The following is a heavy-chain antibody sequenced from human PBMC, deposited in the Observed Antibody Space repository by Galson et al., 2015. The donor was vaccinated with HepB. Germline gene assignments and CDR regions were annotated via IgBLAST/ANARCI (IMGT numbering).Heavy chain of an antibody. CDR2: IWYDGSTK. Sequence: SLRLSCAASRFSFSNYDMHWVRQAPGKGLEWVAGIWYDGSTKTYVDSVKGRCSISRDDSKNTLFLQMNSLRAEDTAVYYCARQAISWSGGFAYWGQGLLVTVSS. CDR1: RFSFSNYD. J-gene: IGHJ4*02. CDR3: ARQAISWSGGFAY. D-gene: IGHD6-13*01. V-gene: IGHV3-33*01.